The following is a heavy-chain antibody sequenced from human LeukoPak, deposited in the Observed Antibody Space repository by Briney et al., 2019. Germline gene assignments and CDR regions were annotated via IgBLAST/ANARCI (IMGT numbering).Heavy chain of an antibody. CDR2: ISGSGGST. V-gene: IGHV3-23*01. D-gene: IGHD6-13*01. CDR1: GFTFSRYS. Sequence: GGSLRLSCAASGFTFSRYSMNWVRQAPGKGLEWVSAISGSGGSTYYADSVKGRFTISRDNSKNTLYLQMNSLRAEDTAVYYCAKTGTPWYYFDYWGQGTLVTVSS. CDR3: AKTGTPWYYFDY. J-gene: IGHJ4*02.